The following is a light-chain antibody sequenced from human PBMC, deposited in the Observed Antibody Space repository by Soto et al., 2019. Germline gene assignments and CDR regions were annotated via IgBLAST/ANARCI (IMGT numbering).Light chain of an antibody. V-gene: IGKV3-11*01. CDR3: QQRSNWLT. CDR2: AAS. Sequence: VLTQSPATLSLSPGERATLSCRASQSVSTYLAWYQQKPGQAPRLLIYAASNRATGVPARFSGSGSGTDFTLTISSLEPEDFAVYYCQQRSNWLTFGGGTKVEIK. J-gene: IGKJ4*01. CDR1: QSVSTY.